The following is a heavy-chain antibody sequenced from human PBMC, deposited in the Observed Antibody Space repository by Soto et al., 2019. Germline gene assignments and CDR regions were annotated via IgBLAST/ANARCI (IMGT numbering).Heavy chain of an antibody. V-gene: IGHV3-7*05. CDR3: AVHSGVTFDS. CDR2: IKQDGSEQ. Sequence: PGGSLILSCAASGFIFSASWMTWVRQAPGKGLEWVANIKQDGSEQYYVDSVKGRFTISRDNAENSLYLHMNSLRAEDTAVYYCAVHSGVTFDSWGQGALVTVSS. J-gene: IGHJ4*02. D-gene: IGHD2-15*01. CDR1: GFIFSASW.